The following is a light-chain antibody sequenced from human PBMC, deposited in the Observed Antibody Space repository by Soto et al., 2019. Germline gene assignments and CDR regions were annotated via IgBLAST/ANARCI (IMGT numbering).Light chain of an antibody. CDR3: QHYHNWPA. J-gene: IGKJ1*01. CDR1: QSVRIY. Sequence: EIVLTQSPATLSLSLGERATLSCRASQSVRIYLAWYQQRPGQAPRLLIYDASNRATGIPARISGSGSGTDFTLTISRLDPDDFAVYYCQHYHNWPAFGQGTKVDIK. CDR2: DAS. V-gene: IGKV3-11*01.